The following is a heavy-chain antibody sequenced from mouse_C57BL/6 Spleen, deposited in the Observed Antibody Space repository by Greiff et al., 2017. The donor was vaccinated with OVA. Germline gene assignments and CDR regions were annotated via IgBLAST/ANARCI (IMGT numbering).Heavy chain of an antibody. CDR3: AREGTTVVGYFDV. V-gene: IGHV5-4*01. J-gene: IGHJ1*03. CDR2: ISDGGSYT. Sequence: EVQLVESGGGLVKPGGSLKLSCAASGFTFSSYAMSWVRQTPEKRLEWVATISDGGSYTYYPDNVKGRFTISRDNAKNNLYLQMSHLKSEDTAMYYCAREGTTVVGYFDVWGTGTTVTVSS. CDR1: GFTFSSYA. D-gene: IGHD1-1*01.